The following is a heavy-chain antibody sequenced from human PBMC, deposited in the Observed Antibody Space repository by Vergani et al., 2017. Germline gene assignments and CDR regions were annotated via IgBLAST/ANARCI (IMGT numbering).Heavy chain of an antibody. CDR3: AKDTGAVAGTNEAFDI. Sequence: EVQLVESGGGLVQPGRSLRLSCAASGFTFDDYAMHWVRQAPGKGLEWVSGISWNSGSIGYADSVKGRFTISRDNANNSLYLQMNSLRAEDTALYYCAKDTGAVAGTNEAFDIWGQGTMVTVSS. CDR2: ISWNSGSI. V-gene: IGHV3-9*01. J-gene: IGHJ3*02. CDR1: GFTFDDYA. D-gene: IGHD6-19*01.